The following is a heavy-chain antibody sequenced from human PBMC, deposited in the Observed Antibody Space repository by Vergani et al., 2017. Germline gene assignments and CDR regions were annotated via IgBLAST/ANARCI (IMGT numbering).Heavy chain of an antibody. D-gene: IGHD3-16*02. Sequence: QVQLQQWGAGVVKPSGTLSLTCAVFGESFSSFYWSWIRQPPGKGLEWIGYIYHSGSPFYNPSLKSRFTISIDTSRNRFSLRLPSVTAADTAVYFCARDRDLSTIDYWGQGTLVTVSS. CDR3: ARDRDLSTIDY. CDR1: GESFSSFY. CDR2: IYHSGSP. J-gene: IGHJ4*02. V-gene: IGHV4-34*02.